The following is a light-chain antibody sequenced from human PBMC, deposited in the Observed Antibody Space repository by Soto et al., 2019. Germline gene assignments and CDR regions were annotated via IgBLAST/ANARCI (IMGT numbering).Light chain of an antibody. CDR1: QCFXSSY. V-gene: IGKV3-20*01. CDR2: GVY. Sequence: IVLTQSPSTLSLSPGKRATLSCRASQCFXSSYLAWYQHKPGQSPRLLXNGVYTRATGSPDRFSGSGSATDFTLTISRMEPEDFAIYYCQFYGSALRTFGQGTRLEIK. CDR3: QFYGSALRT. J-gene: IGKJ5*01.